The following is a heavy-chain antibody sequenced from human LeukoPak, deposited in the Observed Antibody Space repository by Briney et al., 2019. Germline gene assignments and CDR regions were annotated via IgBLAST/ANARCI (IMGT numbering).Heavy chain of an antibody. CDR1: GYTFTGYY. V-gene: IGHV1-2*02. D-gene: IGHD5-24*01. Sequence: ASVKVSCKASGYTFTGYYMHWVRQAPGQGPEWMGWINPNSGGTNYAQNFHGRVTMTRDTSISTAYMELSSLRSEDTAVYYCARSHVRGGYNSFDYWGQGTLVTVSS. CDR3: ARSHVRGGYNSFDY. CDR2: INPNSGGT. J-gene: IGHJ4*02.